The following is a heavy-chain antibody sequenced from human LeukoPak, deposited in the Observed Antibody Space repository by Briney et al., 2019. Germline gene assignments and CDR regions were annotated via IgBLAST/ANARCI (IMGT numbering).Heavy chain of an antibody. J-gene: IGHJ6*03. V-gene: IGHV1-69*04. CDR3: ARVSSRIAARPDSYYYYYMDV. CDR1: GGTFSGYA. Sequence: SVKVSCKASGGTFSGYAISWVRQAPGQGLEWMGRIIPILGIANYAQKFQGRVTITADKSTSTAYMELSSLRSEDTAVYYCARVSSRIAARPDSYYYYYMDVWGKGTTVTVSS. CDR2: IIPILGIA. D-gene: IGHD6-6*01.